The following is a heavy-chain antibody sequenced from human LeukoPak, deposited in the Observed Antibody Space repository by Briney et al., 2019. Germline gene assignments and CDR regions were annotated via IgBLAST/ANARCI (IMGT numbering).Heavy chain of an antibody. J-gene: IGHJ4*02. CDR2: IYYSGST. CDR3: ARDRRSGEDSNF. D-gene: IGHD2-15*01. V-gene: IGHV4-59*01. CDR1: GGSIRSYY. Sequence: SETLSLTCTVSGGSIRSYYWSWIRQPPGKGLEWIGYIYYSGSTNYNPSLKSRVTISVDTSKNQFYLKLSSVTAADTAVYYCARDRRSGEDSNFWGQGSLLAVSS.